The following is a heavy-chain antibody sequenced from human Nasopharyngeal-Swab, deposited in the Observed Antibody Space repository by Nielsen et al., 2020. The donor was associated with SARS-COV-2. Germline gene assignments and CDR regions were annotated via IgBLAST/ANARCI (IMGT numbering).Heavy chain of an antibody. J-gene: IGHJ2*01. CDR2: ICGDVRRP. D-gene: IGHD3-16*01. V-gene: IGHV3-74*01. CDR3: TRDPGDDKRDWYFDV. Sequence: GGSLRLSCAASGFTVSSHYMHWVRQGLGKGLEWVSRICGDVRRPGYADSVKGRFTISRDNAKNTLYLQMNSLTGEDAAVYFCTRDPGDDKRDWYFDVWGRGTLVTVSS. CDR1: GFTVSSHY.